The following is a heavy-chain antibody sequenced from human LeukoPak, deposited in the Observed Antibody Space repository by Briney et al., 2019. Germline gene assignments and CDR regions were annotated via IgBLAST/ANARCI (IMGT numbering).Heavy chain of an antibody. Sequence: GRSLRLSCAASGFTFSSYAMSWVRQAPGKGLEWVANIKQDGSEKYYVDSVKGRFTISRDNAKNSLYLQMNSLRAEDTAVYYCARGYYGSGSYYNFLPDYWGQGTLVTVSS. CDR2: IKQDGSEK. CDR3: ARGYYGSGSYYNFLPDY. V-gene: IGHV3-7*01. CDR1: GFTFSSYA. D-gene: IGHD3-10*01. J-gene: IGHJ4*02.